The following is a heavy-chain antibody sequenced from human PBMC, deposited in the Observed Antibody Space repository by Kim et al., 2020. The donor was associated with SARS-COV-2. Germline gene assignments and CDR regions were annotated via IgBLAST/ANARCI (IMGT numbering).Heavy chain of an antibody. Sequence: GGSLRLSCAASGFTFDDYGMSWVRQAPGKGLEWVSGINWNGGSTGYADSVKGRFTISRDNAKNSLYLQMNSLRAEDTALYHCARFVDTAMVEDYYYYGMDVWGQGTTVTVSS. CDR2: INWNGGST. J-gene: IGHJ6*02. CDR3: ARFVDTAMVEDYYYYGMDV. D-gene: IGHD5-18*01. CDR1: GFTFDDYG. V-gene: IGHV3-20*01.